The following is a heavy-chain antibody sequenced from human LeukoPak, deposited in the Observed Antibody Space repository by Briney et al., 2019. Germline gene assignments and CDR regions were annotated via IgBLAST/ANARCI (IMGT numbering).Heavy chain of an antibody. V-gene: IGHV3-7*04. J-gene: IGHJ4*02. CDR1: RFTFSTSW. D-gene: IGHD3-22*01. CDR2: INQGGSEK. Sequence: PGGSLRLSCAASRFTFSTSWMSWVRQAPGRGLEWLANINQGGSEKYYVDSVRGRFTISRDNAENSLFLQMNSLRAEDTAVYYCARLTNSGYYWLFDYWGQGTLVTVSS. CDR3: ARLTNSGYYWLFDY.